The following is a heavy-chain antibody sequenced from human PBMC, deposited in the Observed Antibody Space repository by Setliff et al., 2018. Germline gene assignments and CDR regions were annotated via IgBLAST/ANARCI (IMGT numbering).Heavy chain of an antibody. CDR2: IGNIGTKI. Sequence: GGSLRLSCVASGFRFSDYEMNWVRQAPGKGLEWVSYIGNIGTKISYTDSVKGRFTISRDNAKYSLYLQMNSLRVEDTAVYYCARGSGDHWGQGTLVTVS. CDR1: GFRFSDYE. CDR3: ARGSGDH. V-gene: IGHV3-48*03. J-gene: IGHJ4*02.